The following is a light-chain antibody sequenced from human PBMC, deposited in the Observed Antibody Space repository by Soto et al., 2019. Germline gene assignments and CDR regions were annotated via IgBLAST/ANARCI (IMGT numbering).Light chain of an antibody. CDR2: DAS. V-gene: IGKV1-5*01. CDR1: QSISSW. CDR3: QQYGSYSPT. J-gene: IGKJ1*01. Sequence: DIQMTQSPSTLSASVGDRVTITCRASQSISSWLARYQQKPGKAPKLLIYDASSLESGVPSRFSGSVSGTEFTLTISSLQPDDFATYYCQQYGSYSPTFGQGTKVEIK.